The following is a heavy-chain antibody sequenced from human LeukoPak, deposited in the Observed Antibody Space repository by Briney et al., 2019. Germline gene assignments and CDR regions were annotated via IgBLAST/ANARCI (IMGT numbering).Heavy chain of an antibody. D-gene: IGHD2-15*01. CDR3: ARIGSVVHYSDAFDI. CDR2: IYPGDSDT. V-gene: IGHV5-51*01. Sequence: GEALKISCKGSGYSFTSYWIGWVRQMPGKGLEWMGIIYPGDSDTIYSPSFKGQVTISADKSIRTAHLQWSSLKASATAMYYCARIGSVVHYSDAFDIWGQGTMVTVSS. CDR1: GYSFTSYW. J-gene: IGHJ3*02.